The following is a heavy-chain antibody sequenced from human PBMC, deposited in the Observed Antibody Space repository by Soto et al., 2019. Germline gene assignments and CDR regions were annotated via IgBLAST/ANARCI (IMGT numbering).Heavy chain of an antibody. J-gene: IGHJ4*02. D-gene: IGHD4-4*01. CDR3: AKDREHSPHDY. CDR1: GFTFRSYA. V-gene: IGHV3-23*01. CDR2: ISGSGGTT. Sequence: PGGSLRLSCGASGFTFRSYAMIWVRQAPGKGLEWVSGISGSGGTTYYADSVKGRFTISRDNSKNTLYLQMNGLRAEDTAVYYCAKDREHSPHDYWGQGILVTVSS.